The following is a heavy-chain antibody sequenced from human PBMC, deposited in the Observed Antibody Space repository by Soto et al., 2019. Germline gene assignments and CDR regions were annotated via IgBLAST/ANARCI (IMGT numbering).Heavy chain of an antibody. Sequence: QVHLVQSGAEVRKPGASVKVSCKASGYTFSSYAMHWVRQAPGQRLEWMGWINAGYGNTKSSQKFQDRVTISRDTHARTAQMELSSLRSQATAVYYCAGDTGDGTFYFWGKGPLVTVSS. D-gene: IGHD7-27*01. CDR3: AGDTGDGTFYF. CDR1: GYTFSSYA. CDR2: INAGYGNT. V-gene: IGHV1-3*01. J-gene: IGHJ4*02.